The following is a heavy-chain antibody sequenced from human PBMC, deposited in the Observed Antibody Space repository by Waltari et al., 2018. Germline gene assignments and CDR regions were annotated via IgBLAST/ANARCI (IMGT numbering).Heavy chain of an antibody. CDR3: ARPCCVGGGALLSLDL. CDR1: GGSISSTRYY. J-gene: IGHJ5*02. V-gene: IGHV4-39*01. CDR2: FDYGGST. D-gene: IGHD3-16*01. Sequence: QLQLQESGPGLVKPSENLSLTCTVSGGSISSTRYYLGWIRQPPGKGLEWIGSFDYGGSTYYNPSLKSRITISVDTSKNQFSLKLNSVTAADTAVYYCARPCCVGGGALLSLDLWGQGTLVTVSS.